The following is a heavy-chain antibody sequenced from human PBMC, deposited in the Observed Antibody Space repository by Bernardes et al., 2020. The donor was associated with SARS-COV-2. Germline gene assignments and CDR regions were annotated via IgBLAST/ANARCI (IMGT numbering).Heavy chain of an antibody. CDR1: GGSFSGYY. D-gene: IGHD3-3*01. Sequence: SETLSLTCAVYGGSFSGYYWSWIRQPPGKGLEWIGEINHSGSTNYNPSLKSRVTISVDTSKNQFSLKLSSVTAADTAVYYCARGTPDNYWSGYFYYYYGMDVWGQGTTVTVSS. V-gene: IGHV4-34*01. CDR3: ARGTPDNYWSGYFYYYYGMDV. J-gene: IGHJ6*02. CDR2: INHSGST.